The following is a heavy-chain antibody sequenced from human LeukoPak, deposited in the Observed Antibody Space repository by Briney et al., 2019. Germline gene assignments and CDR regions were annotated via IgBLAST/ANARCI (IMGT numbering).Heavy chain of an antibody. J-gene: IGHJ4*02. V-gene: IGHV3-23*01. D-gene: IGHD5-12*01. CDR1: GFTFSSYA. CDR3: AKADIVATGFDY. CDR2: ITRSGGST. Sequence: GGSLRLSCVVSGFTFSSYAMSWVRQAPGKGLEWVSAITRSGGSTYYADSVKGRFTISRDNSKNTLYLQMNSLRAEDTAVYYCAKADIVATGFDYWGQGTLVTVSS.